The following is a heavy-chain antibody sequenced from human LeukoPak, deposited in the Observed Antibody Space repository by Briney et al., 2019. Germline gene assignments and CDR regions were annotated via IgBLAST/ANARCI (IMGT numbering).Heavy chain of an antibody. J-gene: IGHJ4*02. CDR3: ARGFRRRADYYGSGSSVDY. CDR1: GGSFSGYY. D-gene: IGHD3-10*01. Sequence: SETLSLTCAVYGGSFSGYYWSWIRQPPGKGLEWIGEINHSGSTNYNPSLKSRVTISVDTSKNQFSLKLSSVTAADTAVYYCARGFRRRADYYGSGSSVDYWGLGTLVTVSS. V-gene: IGHV4-34*01. CDR2: INHSGST.